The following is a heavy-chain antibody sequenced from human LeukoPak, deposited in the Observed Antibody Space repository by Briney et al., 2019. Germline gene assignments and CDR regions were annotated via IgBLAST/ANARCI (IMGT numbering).Heavy chain of an antibody. Sequence: ASVKVSYTASGYTFTGYYMHWVRQAPGQGLEWMGWINPKSGGTNYAQKFQGRVTMTRDTSISTAYMELSRLRSDDTAVYYCARERGLWFGELWSVSDYYYGMDVWGQGTTVTVSS. J-gene: IGHJ6*02. V-gene: IGHV1-2*02. D-gene: IGHD3-10*01. CDR2: INPKSGGT. CDR1: GYTFTGYY. CDR3: ARERGLWFGELWSVSDYYYGMDV.